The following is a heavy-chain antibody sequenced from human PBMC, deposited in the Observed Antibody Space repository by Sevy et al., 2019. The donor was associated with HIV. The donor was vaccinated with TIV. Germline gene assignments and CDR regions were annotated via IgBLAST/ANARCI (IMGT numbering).Heavy chain of an antibody. V-gene: IGHV3-9*01. J-gene: IGHJ1*01. CDR3: AKDGRIAVGYFQH. Sequence: GGSLRLSCAASGFTFDDYAMHWVRQAPGKGLEWVSGISWNSGSIGYADSVKGRFTISRENAKNSLYLQMNSLRAEDTALYYCAKDGRIAVGYFQHWGQGTLVTVSS. D-gene: IGHD6-19*01. CDR2: ISWNSGSI. CDR1: GFTFDDYA.